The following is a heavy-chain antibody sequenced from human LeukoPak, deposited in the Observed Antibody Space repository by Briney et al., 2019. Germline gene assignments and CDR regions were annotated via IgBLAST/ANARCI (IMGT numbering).Heavy chain of an antibody. CDR2: IYYSGST. Sequence: LETLSLTCTVSGGSISSSSYYWGWIRQPPGKGLEWIGSIYYSGSTYYNPSPKSRVTISVDTSKNQFSLKLSSVTAADTAVYYCARVFGSYDILTGYYPTTPYYFDYWGQGTLVTVSS. CDR1: GGSISSSSYY. D-gene: IGHD3-9*01. V-gene: IGHV4-39*07. CDR3: ARVFGSYDILTGYYPTTPYYFDY. J-gene: IGHJ4*02.